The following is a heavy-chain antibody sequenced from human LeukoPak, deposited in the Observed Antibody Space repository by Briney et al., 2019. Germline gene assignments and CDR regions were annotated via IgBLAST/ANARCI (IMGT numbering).Heavy chain of an antibody. V-gene: IGHV4-34*01. CDR3: AREYSSGWYSGINWFDP. CDR2: INHSGST. J-gene: IGHJ5*02. D-gene: IGHD6-19*01. Sequence: SETLSLTCAVYGGSFSGYYWSWIRQPPGKGLEWIGEINHSGSTNYNPSLKSRVTISVDTSKNQFSLKLSSVTAADTAVYYCAREYSSGWYSGINWFDPWGQGTLVTVPS. CDR1: GGSFSGYY.